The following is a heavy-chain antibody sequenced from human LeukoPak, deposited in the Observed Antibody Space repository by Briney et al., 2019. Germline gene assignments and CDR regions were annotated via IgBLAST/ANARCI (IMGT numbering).Heavy chain of an antibody. CDR3: ARGMDIAATRGPGLPTT. J-gene: IGHJ5*02. CDR1: GFTFSSYS. D-gene: IGHD5-12*01. V-gene: IGHV3-48*02. Sequence: PGGSLRLSCAASGFTFSSYSMNWVRQAPGKGLEWVSYISSSSSTIYYADSVKGRFTISRDNAKNSLYLQMNSLRDEDTAVYYCARGMDIAATRGPGLPTTWGQGTLVTVSS. CDR2: ISSSSSTI.